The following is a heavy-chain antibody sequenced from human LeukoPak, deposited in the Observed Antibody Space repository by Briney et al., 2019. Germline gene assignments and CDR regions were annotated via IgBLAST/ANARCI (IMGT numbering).Heavy chain of an antibody. CDR3: ARGLWFAELLSAFDY. D-gene: IGHD3-10*01. CDR2: IYTSGST. V-gene: IGHV4-61*02. J-gene: IGHJ4*02. CDR1: GGSISSGSYY. Sequence: SQALSLTSTVSGGSISSGSYYWSWIRQPAGKGLEWIGRIYTSGSTNYNPSLKSRVTISVDTSKNQFSLKLSSVTAADTAVYYCARGLWFAELLSAFDYWGQGTLVTVSS.